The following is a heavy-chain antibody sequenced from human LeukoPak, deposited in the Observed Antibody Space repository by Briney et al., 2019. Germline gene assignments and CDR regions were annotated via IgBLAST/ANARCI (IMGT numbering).Heavy chain of an antibody. CDR3: ARAATVTAESAFGY. V-gene: IGHV3-30*03. CDR2: ISYDGSNK. Sequence: GGSLRLSFAASGFTFSSYGMNWVRQAPGKGLGWLAVISYDGSNKYYAHSVKGRFTISRDNSKNTLYLQMNSLRAEDTAVYYCARAATVTAESAFGYWGQGTLVTVSS. CDR1: GFTFSSYG. J-gene: IGHJ4*02. D-gene: IGHD4-17*01.